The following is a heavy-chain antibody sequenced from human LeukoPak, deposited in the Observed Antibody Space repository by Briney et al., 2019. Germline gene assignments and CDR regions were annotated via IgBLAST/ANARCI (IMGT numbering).Heavy chain of an antibody. J-gene: IGHJ4*02. CDR3: ARRYSSGWYLLDY. Sequence: SETLSLTCTVSGGSISSYYWSWIRQPPGKGLEWIGYIYYSGSTNYNPSLKSRVTISVDTSKNQFSLKLSSVTAADTAVYYCARRYSSGWYLLDYWGQGTLVTVSS. CDR1: GGSISSYY. CDR2: IYYSGST. D-gene: IGHD6-19*01. V-gene: IGHV4-59*01.